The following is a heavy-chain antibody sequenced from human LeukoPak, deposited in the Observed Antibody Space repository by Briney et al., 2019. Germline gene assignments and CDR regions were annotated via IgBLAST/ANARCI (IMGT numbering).Heavy chain of an antibody. CDR3: ARDRAVAVRGYLDY. CDR1: GYTFTGYY. Sequence: ASVKASCKASGYTFTGYYMHWVRQAPGQGLEWMGWINPNSGGTNYAQKFQGRVTMTRDTSISTAYMELSRLRSDDTAVYYCARDRAVAVRGYLDYWGQGTLVTVSS. V-gene: IGHV1-2*02. D-gene: IGHD6-19*01. CDR2: INPNSGGT. J-gene: IGHJ4*02.